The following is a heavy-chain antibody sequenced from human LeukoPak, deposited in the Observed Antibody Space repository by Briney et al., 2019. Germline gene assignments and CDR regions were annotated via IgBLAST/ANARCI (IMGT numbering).Heavy chain of an antibody. D-gene: IGHD2-2*02. CDR3: AREEYCSSTSCYRHYFDY. CDR2: IKQDGSEK. CDR1: GFTFSSYW. V-gene: IGHV3-7*01. J-gene: IGHJ4*02. Sequence: GGSLRLSCAASGFTFSSYWMSWVRQAPGKGLEWVANIKQDGSEKYYVDSVKGRFTISRGNAKNSLYLQMNSLRAEDTAVYYCAREEYCSSTSCYRHYFDYWGQGTLVTVSS.